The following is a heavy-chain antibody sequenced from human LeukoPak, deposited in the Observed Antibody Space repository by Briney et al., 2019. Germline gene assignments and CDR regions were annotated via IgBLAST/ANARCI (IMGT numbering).Heavy chain of an antibody. D-gene: IGHD5-12*01. CDR3: ARGYILNDAFDI. J-gene: IGHJ3*02. V-gene: IGHV1-2*02. Sequence: ASVKDSCKASGYTFTGYYMHWVRQAPGQGLEWMGWINPNSGGTNYAQKFQGRVTMTRDTSISTAYMELSRLRSDDTAVYYCARGYILNDAFDIWGQGTMVTVSS. CDR2: INPNSGGT. CDR1: GYTFTGYY.